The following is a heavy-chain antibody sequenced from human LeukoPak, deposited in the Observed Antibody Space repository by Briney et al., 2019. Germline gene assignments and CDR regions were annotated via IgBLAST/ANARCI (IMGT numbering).Heavy chain of an antibody. V-gene: IGHV1-2*02. J-gene: IGHJ4*02. D-gene: IGHD6-19*01. Sequence: ASVKVSCKASGYTFTGYYMHWVRQAPGQGLEWMGWINPNSGGTNYAQKFQDRVTMTRDTSINTAYMELSRLTSDDTAVYYCARETIAVAGRFHYWGQGTLVTVSS. CDR2: INPNSGGT. CDR1: GYTFTGYY. CDR3: ARETIAVAGRFHY.